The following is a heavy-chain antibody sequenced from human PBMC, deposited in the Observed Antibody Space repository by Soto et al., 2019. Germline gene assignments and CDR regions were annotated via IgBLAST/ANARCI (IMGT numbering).Heavy chain of an antibody. CDR1: GGSISSGGYY. Sequence: SETLSLTCTVSGGSISSGGYYWSWIRQHPGKGLEWIGYIYYSGSTYYNPSLKSRVTISVDTSKNQFFLKLSSVTAADTAVYYCARDCRTGRDNGFDPWGQGTLVTVSS. CDR2: IYYSGST. CDR3: ARDCRTGRDNGFDP. D-gene: IGHD7-27*01. V-gene: IGHV4-31*03. J-gene: IGHJ5*02.